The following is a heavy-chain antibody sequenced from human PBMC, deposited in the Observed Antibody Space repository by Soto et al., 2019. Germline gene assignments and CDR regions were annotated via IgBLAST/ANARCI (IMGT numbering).Heavy chain of an antibody. CDR1: GYSFW. V-gene: IGHV5-51*01. Sequence: PGESLKISCQASGYSFWIGWVRQKPGKGLEWMGIIFPADSDTKYSPSFQGQVTISADKSISTAYLQWSSLKASDTAMYYCARTSAAGKNYNGMDVWGQGPTVTVSS. CDR2: IFPADSDT. J-gene: IGHJ6*02. CDR3: ARTSAAGKNYNGMDV. D-gene: IGHD6-13*01.